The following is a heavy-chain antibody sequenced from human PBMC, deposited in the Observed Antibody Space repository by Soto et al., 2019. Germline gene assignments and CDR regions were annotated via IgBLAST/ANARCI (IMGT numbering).Heavy chain of an antibody. CDR1: GYTFTGYY. D-gene: IGHD3-22*01. J-gene: IGHJ4*02. CDR2: INPNSGGT. V-gene: IGHV1-2*04. Sequence: ASVKVSCKASGYTFTGYYMHWVRQALGQGLEWMGWINPNSGGTNYAQKFQGWVTMTRDTSISTAYMELSRLRSDDTAVYYCAREDYYDSSVPLDYWGQGTLVTVSS. CDR3: AREDYYDSSVPLDY.